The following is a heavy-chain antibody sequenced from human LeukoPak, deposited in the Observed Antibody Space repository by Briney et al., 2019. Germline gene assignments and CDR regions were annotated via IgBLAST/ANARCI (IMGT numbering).Heavy chain of an antibody. Sequence: ASVKVSCKASGYTFTGYYMHWVRQAPRQGLEWMGWINPNSGGTNYAQNFQGRVTMTRDTSISTAYMELSSLRSEDTAVYYCAGGVSLNYYYYYGMDVWGQGTTVTVSS. CDR1: GYTFTGYY. D-gene: IGHD3-16*02. CDR2: INPNSGGT. V-gene: IGHV1-2*02. CDR3: AGGVSLNYYYYYGMDV. J-gene: IGHJ6*02.